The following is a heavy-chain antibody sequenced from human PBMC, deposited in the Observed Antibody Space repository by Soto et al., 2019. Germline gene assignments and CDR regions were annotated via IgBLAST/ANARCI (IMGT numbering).Heavy chain of an antibody. CDR1: GFSLTTSGVG. D-gene: IGHD6-6*01. CDR2: IYWSGDE. J-gene: IGHJ3*02. Sequence: SGATLVHPTQTLTLTCSFSGFSLTTSGVGVGWIRQPPVKALEWLAHIYWSGDEHYRPSLKSRLSITKDTSKNQVVLTMTNMDPVETATYYCARGLAASQVFAFDXWGQGTMVTVS. CDR3: ARGLAASQVFAFDX. V-gene: IGHV2-5*01.